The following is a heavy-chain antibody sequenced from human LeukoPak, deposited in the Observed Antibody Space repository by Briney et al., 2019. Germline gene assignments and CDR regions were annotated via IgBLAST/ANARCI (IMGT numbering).Heavy chain of an antibody. J-gene: IGHJ4*02. CDR3: ARGLRYSSGWFSDY. V-gene: IGHV3-21*01. D-gene: IGHD6-19*01. Sequence: RPGGSLRLSCAASGFTFSSYSMNWVRQAPGKGLEWVSSISSSSLYIYYADSVKGRFTISRDNAKNSLYLQMNSLRAEDTAVYYCARGLRYSSGWFSDYWGQGTLVTVSS. CDR1: GFTFSSYS. CDR2: ISSSSLYI.